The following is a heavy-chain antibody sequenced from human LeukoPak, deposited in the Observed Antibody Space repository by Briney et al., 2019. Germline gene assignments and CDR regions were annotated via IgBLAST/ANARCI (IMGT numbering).Heavy chain of an antibody. CDR2: INPNSGGT. D-gene: IGHD4-17*01. V-gene: IGHV1-2*06. CDR3: ARGTMTTVTTGIGS. Sequence: ASVKVSCKASGYTFTGYYMHWVRQAPGQGLEWMGRINPNSGGTNYAQTFQGRVTMTRDTSISTAYMELSRLRSDDTAVYYCARGTMTTVTTGIGSWGQGTLVTVSS. CDR1: GYTFTGYY. J-gene: IGHJ5*01.